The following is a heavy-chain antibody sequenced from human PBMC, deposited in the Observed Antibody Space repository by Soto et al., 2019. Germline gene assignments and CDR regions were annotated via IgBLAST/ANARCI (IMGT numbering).Heavy chain of an antibody. V-gene: IGHV3-23*01. D-gene: IGHD3-3*01. J-gene: IGHJ4*02. Sequence: EVQLLESGGGLVQPGGSLRLSCAASGFTFSNYAMSWVRQAPGKGLDWVSGISGSAGSTNYADSVKGRFTISRDNSKNTLYLQMNSLRAEDTAVYYCAKDSYDFWSGYSVGWGQGTLVTVSS. CDR2: ISGSAGST. CDR3: AKDSYDFWSGYSVG. CDR1: GFTFSNYA.